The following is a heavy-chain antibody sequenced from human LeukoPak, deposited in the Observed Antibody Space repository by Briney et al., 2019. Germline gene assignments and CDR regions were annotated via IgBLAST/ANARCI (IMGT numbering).Heavy chain of an antibody. V-gene: IGHV1-2*02. CDR2: INPNSGGT. Sequence: GASVKVSCKASGYAFIDCYIHWVRQAPGQGLEWMGWINPNSGGTNHAQRFQGRVTMTRDTSISTAYMELSSLRSDDTAVYYCAREAYYDSSGYYGDYWGQGTLVTVSS. D-gene: IGHD3-22*01. J-gene: IGHJ4*02. CDR3: AREAYYDSSGYYGDY. CDR1: GYAFIDCY.